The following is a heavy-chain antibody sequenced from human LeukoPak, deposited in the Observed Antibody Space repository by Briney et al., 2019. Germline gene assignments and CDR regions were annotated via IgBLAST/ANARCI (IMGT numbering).Heavy chain of an antibody. J-gene: IGHJ5*02. Sequence: GGSLRLSCAASGFTFSSYSMIWVRQAPGKGLEWLSYISDNSDTIYYADSVKGRFTIARDNAKNSVYLQINSLRDEDTAVYYCARHYGPWGQGTLVTVSS. CDR1: GFTFSSYS. CDR3: ARHYGP. CDR2: ISDNSDTI. V-gene: IGHV3-48*02. D-gene: IGHD3-16*01.